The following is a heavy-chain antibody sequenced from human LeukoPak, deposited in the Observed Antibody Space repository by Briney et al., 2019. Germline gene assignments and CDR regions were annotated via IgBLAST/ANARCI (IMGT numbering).Heavy chain of an antibody. CDR1: GGPFSGYY. V-gene: IGHV4-34*01. J-gene: IGHJ5*02. Sequence: PSATLSLTCAVYGGPFSGYYWSWIRQPPGKGLEWIGEINHSGSTNYNPSLKSRVTISVDTSKNQFSLKQSSVTAADTAVYYCARGSPPYYDFWCGSARRQSKYNWFYPWGQGTLVTVSS. D-gene: IGHD3-3*01. CDR2: INHSGST. CDR3: ARGSPPYYDFWCGSARRQSKYNWFYP.